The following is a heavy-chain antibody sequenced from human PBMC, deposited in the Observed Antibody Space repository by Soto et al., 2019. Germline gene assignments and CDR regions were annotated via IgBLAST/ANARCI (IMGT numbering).Heavy chain of an antibody. J-gene: IGHJ4*02. CDR3: AKDLLREYYDCSGDGCFDY. CDR2: ISGSGGST. D-gene: IGHD3-22*01. CDR1: GFTFSSYA. V-gene: IGHV3-23*01. Sequence: EVQLLESGGGLVQPGGSLRLSCAASGFTFSSYAMSWVRQAPGKGLEWVSAISGSGGSTYYADSVKGRCTISRDNSKNTLYLQKNGLRAEDTAVYYCAKDLLREYYDCSGDGCFDYWGQGTLVTVSS.